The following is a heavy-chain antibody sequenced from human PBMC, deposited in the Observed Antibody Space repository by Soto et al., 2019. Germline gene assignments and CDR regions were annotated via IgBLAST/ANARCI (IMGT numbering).Heavy chain of an antibody. J-gene: IGHJ6*04. CDR3: TTEAENDFWSGYYSPFDYYYGMDV. Sequence: GGSLRLSCAASGFTVSSNYMSWVRQAPGKGLEWVSVIYSGGRTDYADSVKGRFTISRDNSKNTLYLQMISLKTEDTAVYYCTTEAENDFWSGYYSPFDYYYGMDVWGKGTTVPVAS. V-gene: IGHV3-53*01. CDR2: IYSGGRT. D-gene: IGHD3-3*01. CDR1: GFTVSSNY.